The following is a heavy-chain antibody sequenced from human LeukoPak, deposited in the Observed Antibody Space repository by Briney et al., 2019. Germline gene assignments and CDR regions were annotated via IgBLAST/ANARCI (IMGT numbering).Heavy chain of an antibody. CDR3: ARGVITMIVVGTSGYYFDY. CDR2: ISAYNGNT. Sequence: ASVKVSCKASGYTFGSYGIGWVRQAPGQGLEWMGWISAYNGNTNYVQKFQGRVTMTTDTSTSTAYMELRSLRSDDTAVYYCARGVITMIVVGTSGYYFDYWGQGTLVTVSS. J-gene: IGHJ4*02. D-gene: IGHD3-22*01. CDR1: GYTFGSYG. V-gene: IGHV1-18*04.